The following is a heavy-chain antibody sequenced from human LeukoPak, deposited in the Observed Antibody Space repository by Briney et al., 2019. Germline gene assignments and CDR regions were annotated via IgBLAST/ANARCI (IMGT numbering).Heavy chain of an antibody. D-gene: IGHD2-2*01. CDR2: TKSKTDGGTT. CDR1: GFTFSNAW. V-gene: IGHV3-15*01. J-gene: IGHJ4*02. Sequence: GGSLRLSCAASGFTFSNAWMSWVRQAPGKGLEWVGRTKSKTDGGTTDYAAPVKGRFTISRDDSKNTLYLQMNSLKTEDTAVYYCTTLGYCSSTSCYLPYWGQGTLVTVSS. CDR3: TTLGYCSSTSCYLPY.